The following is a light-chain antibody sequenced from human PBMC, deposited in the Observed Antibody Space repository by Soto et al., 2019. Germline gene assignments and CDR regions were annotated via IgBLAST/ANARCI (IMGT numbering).Light chain of an antibody. CDR3: QQRSDWPIT. V-gene: IGKV3-11*01. J-gene: IGKJ5*01. Sequence: EIVLTQSPASLSLSPGEGATLSCRASQSVSTYLAWFQQKFGQPPRLLIYDASKRATGIPARFSGSGSGTDFTLTINGLDPDDFAVYYCQQRSDWPITFGQGTRLEI. CDR2: DAS. CDR1: QSVSTY.